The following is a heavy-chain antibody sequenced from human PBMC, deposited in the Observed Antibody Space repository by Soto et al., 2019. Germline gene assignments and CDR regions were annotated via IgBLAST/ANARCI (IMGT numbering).Heavy chain of an antibody. D-gene: IGHD6-13*01. Sequence: SETLSLTCVVSGGSISNNNWWTWVRQPPGKGLEWIAEIYHSGATNYNPSLKSRVTISVDKSKNQFSLKLSSVTAADTAVYYCEAGIAAAGPIGDWGQGTLVTVSS. CDR3: EAGIAAAGPIGD. J-gene: IGHJ4*02. CDR1: GGSISNNNW. CDR2: IYHSGAT. V-gene: IGHV4-4*02.